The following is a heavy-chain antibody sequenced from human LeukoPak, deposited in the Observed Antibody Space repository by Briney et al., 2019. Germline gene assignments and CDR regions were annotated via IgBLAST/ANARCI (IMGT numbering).Heavy chain of an antibody. D-gene: IGHD3-22*01. Sequence: GGSLRLSCAASGLTFSSYGMHWVRQAPGKGLEWVAVILSDGSKEFYTDSVKGRFTISRDNSKNTLYLQMNSLRAEDTAVYYCVRADDRPDNGLDYWGQGTLVTVSS. V-gene: IGHV3-33*01. CDR1: GLTFSSYG. CDR2: ILSDGSKE. CDR3: VRADDRPDNGLDY. J-gene: IGHJ4*02.